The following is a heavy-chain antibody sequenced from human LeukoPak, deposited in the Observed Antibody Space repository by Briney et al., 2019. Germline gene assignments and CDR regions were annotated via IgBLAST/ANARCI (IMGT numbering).Heavy chain of an antibody. D-gene: IGHD2-2*01. V-gene: IGHV3-30*04. CDR2: ISYDGSNK. Sequence: PGGSLRLSCAASGFTFSQYAMHWVRQAPGKGLEWVAIISYDGSNKYYADSVKGRFTISRDNSKNTLYLQMNSLRAEDTAVYYCARDSGYCTSTSCYAWLADYWGQGTPVTASS. J-gene: IGHJ4*02. CDR3: ARDSGYCTSTSCYAWLADY. CDR1: GFTFSQYA.